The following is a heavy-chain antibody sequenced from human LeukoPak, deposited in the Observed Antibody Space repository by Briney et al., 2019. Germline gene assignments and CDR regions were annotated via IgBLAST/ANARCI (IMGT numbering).Heavy chain of an antibody. V-gene: IGHV3-9*02. J-gene: IGHJ4*02. CDR2: ISWNSADI. D-gene: IGHD1-26*01. Sequence: PGRSLRLSCAASGFNSDDDYAMHWVRQAPGRGLEWVSGISWNSADIGYADSVKGRFTISRDNAKNSLYLQMNSLRAEDTALYYCYYRGKWGQGTLVTVSS. CDR3: YYRGK. CDR1: GFNSDDDYA.